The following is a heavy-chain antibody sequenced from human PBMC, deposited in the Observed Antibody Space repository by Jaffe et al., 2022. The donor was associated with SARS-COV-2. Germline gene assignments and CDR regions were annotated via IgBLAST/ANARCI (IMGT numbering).Heavy chain of an antibody. CDR1: GFTFSSYG. CDR3: ARDVLLAARTSIAAAGKGEGY. CDR2: IWYDGSNK. Sequence: QVQLVESGGGVVQPGRSLRLSCAASGFTFSSYGMHWVRQAPGKGLEWVAVIWYDGSNKYYADSVKGRFTISRDNSKNTLYLQMNSLRAEDTAVYYCARDVLLAARTSIAAAGKGEGYWGQGTLVTVSS. J-gene: IGHJ4*02. D-gene: IGHD6-13*01. V-gene: IGHV3-33*01.